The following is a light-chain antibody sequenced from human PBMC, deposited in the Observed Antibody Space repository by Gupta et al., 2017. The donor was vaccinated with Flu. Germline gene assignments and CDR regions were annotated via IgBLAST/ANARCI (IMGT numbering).Light chain of an antibody. Sequence: PANLSVSPGERATLSCRASESVSNNLVWFQQKHGQAPRLLIFGASVRGTGVPDRFSGSGSGTEFTLTISGLQSEDFAVYYCQQYHNWPRTFGQGTRVDIK. CDR1: ESVSNN. CDR3: QQYHNWPRT. J-gene: IGKJ1*01. V-gene: IGKV3-15*01. CDR2: GAS.